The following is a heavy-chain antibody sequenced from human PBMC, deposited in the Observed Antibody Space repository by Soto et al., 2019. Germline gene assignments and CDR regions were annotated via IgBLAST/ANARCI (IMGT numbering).Heavy chain of an antibody. D-gene: IGHD2-15*01. V-gene: IGHV1-8*01. J-gene: IGHJ5*02. CDR2: MNPNSGNT. CDR1: GYTFTGYD. Sequence: GASVKVSCKASGYTFTGYDINWVRQATGQGLEWMGWMNPNSGNTGYAQKFQGRVTMTRNTSISTAYMELSSLRSEDTAVYYCARGGYCSGGSCLDNWFDPWGQGTLVTVSS. CDR3: ARGGYCSGGSCLDNWFDP.